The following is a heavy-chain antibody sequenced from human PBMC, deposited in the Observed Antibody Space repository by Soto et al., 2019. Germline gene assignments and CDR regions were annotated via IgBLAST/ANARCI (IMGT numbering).Heavy chain of an antibody. CDR3: ASSINYYDSSGYPNGFDY. CDR2: IYYSGST. J-gene: IGHJ4*02. Sequence: SETLSLTCTVSGGSISSGGYYWSWIRQPPGKGLEWIGYIYYSGSTYYNPSLKSRVTISVDTSKNQFSLKLSSVTAADTAVYYCASSINYYDSSGYPNGFDYWGQGTLVTVSS. D-gene: IGHD3-22*01. CDR1: GGSISSGGYY. V-gene: IGHV4-30-4*08.